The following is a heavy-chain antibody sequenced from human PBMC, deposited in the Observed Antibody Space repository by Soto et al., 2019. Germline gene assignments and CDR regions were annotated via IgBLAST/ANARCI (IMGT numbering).Heavy chain of an antibody. Sequence: QVQLVQSGAEVKKPGASVKVSCKASGYTFTSYDINWVRQATGQGLEWMGWMNPNSGNTGYGQKFQGRVTMTRNTSISTAYKERSSLRSEATAVYYCARDRPMGSSSYILYYYYGMDVWGQGTTVTVSS. CDR2: MNPNSGNT. D-gene: IGHD3-10*01. V-gene: IGHV1-8*01. J-gene: IGHJ6*02. CDR3: ARDRPMGSSSYILYYYYGMDV. CDR1: GYTFTSYD.